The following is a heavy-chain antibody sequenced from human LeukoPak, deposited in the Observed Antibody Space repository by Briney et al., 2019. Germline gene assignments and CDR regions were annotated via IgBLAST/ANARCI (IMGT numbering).Heavy chain of an antibody. CDR1: GLTFSSYG. CDR2: IKQDGSEK. D-gene: IGHD1-26*01. Sequence: PGGSLRLSCAASGLTFSSYGMHWVRQAPGKGLEWVANIKQDGSEKSYVDSVKGRFTISRDNAKNSLYLQMNSLRAEDTAVYYCARKGIVGATKEGYYFDYWGQGTLVTVSS. CDR3: ARKGIVGATKEGYYFDY. J-gene: IGHJ4*02. V-gene: IGHV3-7*01.